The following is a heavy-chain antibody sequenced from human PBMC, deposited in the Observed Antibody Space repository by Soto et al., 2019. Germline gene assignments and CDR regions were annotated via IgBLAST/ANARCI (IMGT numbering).Heavy chain of an antibody. CDR3: ARGVEMATIFSGELDY. CDR2: IIPIFGTA. Sequence: ASVEVSCKASGGTFSSYAISWVRQAPGQGLEWMGGIIPIFGTANYAQKFQGRVTITADESTSTAYMELSSLRSEDTAVYYCARGVEMATIFSGELDYWGQGTLVTVS. D-gene: IGHD5-12*01. V-gene: IGHV1-69*13. J-gene: IGHJ4*02. CDR1: GGTFSSYA.